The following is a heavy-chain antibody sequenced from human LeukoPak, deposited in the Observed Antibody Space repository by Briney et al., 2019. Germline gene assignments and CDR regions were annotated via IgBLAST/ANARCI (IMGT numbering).Heavy chain of an antibody. V-gene: IGHV3-30*18. CDR3: AKVRGPLYYYAVDA. Sequence: PGGSLRLSCAASGFMFTNFAFHWVRQAPGKGPECVATVSYDGKYEFYSDSAKGRFPISRNDSDSTVHLQMHSLRPEDSAVYYCAKVRGPLYYYAVDAWGQGTKVTVSS. J-gene: IGHJ6*02. CDR2: VSYDGKYE. CDR1: GFMFTNFA. D-gene: IGHD1-14*01.